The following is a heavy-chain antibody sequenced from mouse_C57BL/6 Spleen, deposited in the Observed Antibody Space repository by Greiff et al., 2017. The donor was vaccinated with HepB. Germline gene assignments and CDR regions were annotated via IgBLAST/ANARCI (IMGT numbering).Heavy chain of an antibody. CDR3: ARGDSNYLFMDY. V-gene: IGHV5-4*01. CDR1: GFTFSSYA. D-gene: IGHD2-5*01. J-gene: IGHJ4*01. Sequence: EVHLVESGGGLVKPGGSLKLSCAASGFTFSSYAMSWVRQTPEKRLEWVATISDGGSYTYYPDNVKGRFTISRDNAKNNLYLQMSHLKSEDTAMYYCARGDSNYLFMDYWGQGTSVTVSS. CDR2: ISDGGSYT.